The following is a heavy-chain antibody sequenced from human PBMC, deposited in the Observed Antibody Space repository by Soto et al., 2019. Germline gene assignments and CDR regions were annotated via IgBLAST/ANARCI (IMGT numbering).Heavy chain of an antibody. J-gene: IGHJ4*02. Sequence: QVQLVQSGAEMKKPGSSVKVSCKASGGIFSTYAISWLRQAPGQGLEWMGGIIPLFGTPNYAQRFQGRVTITADESTSTAYMELSRLRSEDTAVYYCARDRXDYGSGNYYNRIDFWGQGTLVTVSS. CDR3: ARDRXDYGSGNYYNRIDF. D-gene: IGHD3-10*01. V-gene: IGHV1-69*01. CDR2: IIPLFGTP. CDR1: GGIFSTYA.